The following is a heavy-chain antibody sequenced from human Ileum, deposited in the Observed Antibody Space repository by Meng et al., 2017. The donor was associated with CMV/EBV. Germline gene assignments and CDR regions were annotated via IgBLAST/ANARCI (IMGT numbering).Heavy chain of an antibody. CDR3: ARGSGSYYDY. V-gene: IGHV3-21*01. CDR2: DNNCNKCI. CDR1: CFRFYGYR. Sequence: PCAVSCFRFYGYRVSEDRREPREWVGWGCADNNCNKCIISSEHKDGRFTISRENAKRSLYLQMDSLGVEDTAVYYCARGSGSYYDYWGQGTLVTVSS. J-gene: IGHJ4*02. D-gene: IGHD1-26*01.